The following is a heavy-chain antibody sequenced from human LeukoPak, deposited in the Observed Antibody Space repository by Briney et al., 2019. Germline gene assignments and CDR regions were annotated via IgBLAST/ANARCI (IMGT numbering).Heavy chain of an antibody. V-gene: IGHV3-21*01. D-gene: IGHD3-10*01. J-gene: IGHJ4*02. CDR3: ARDSYYGSGSYSFDY. CDR2: ISSGSSYI. CDR1: GFTFSSYS. Sequence: PGGSLRLSCAASGFTFSSYSMNWVRQAPGKGLEWVSSISSGSSYIYYADSVKGRFTISRDNAKNSLYLQMNSLRAEDTAVYYCARDSYYGSGSYSFDYWGQGTLVTVSS.